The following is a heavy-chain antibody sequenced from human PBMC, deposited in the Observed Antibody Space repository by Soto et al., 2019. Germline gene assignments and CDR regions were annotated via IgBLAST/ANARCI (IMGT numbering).Heavy chain of an antibody. J-gene: IGHJ4*02. CDR1: GFTFSSYA. CDR3: GKERRGSGWFVCSY. D-gene: IGHD6-19*01. Sequence: GGSLRLSCAASGFTFSSYAMSWVRQAPGKGLEWVSAIRGNGADTSYADSVRGRFTISRDNSKDTLFLQMNSLRADDTAVYDCGKERRGSGWFVCSYWGQGIRVAVSS. V-gene: IGHV3-23*01. CDR2: IRGNGADT.